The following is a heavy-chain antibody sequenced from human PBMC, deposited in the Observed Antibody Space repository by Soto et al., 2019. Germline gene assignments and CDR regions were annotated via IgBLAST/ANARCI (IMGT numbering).Heavy chain of an antibody. CDR2: IYYSGST. J-gene: IGHJ5*02. D-gene: IGHD5-18*01. CDR1: GGSISSSSYY. V-gene: IGHV4-39*01. Sequence: SETLSLTCTVSGGSISSSSYYWGWIRQPPGKGLEWIGSIYYSGSTYYNPSLKSRVTISVDTSKNQFSLKLSSVTAADTAVYYCARYDRGYSYGRTNWFDPWGQGTLVTVSS. CDR3: ARYDRGYSYGRTNWFDP.